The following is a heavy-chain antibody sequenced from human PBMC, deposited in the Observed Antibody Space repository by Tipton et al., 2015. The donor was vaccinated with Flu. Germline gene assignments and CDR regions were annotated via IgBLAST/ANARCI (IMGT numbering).Heavy chain of an antibody. Sequence: TLSLTCTVSGGSISSYYWSWIRQPPGKGLEWIGYIYYSGSTNYNPSLKSRVTISVDTSKNQFSLKLSSVTAADTAVYYCARGSGSGGYVDYYYYGMDVWGQGTTVTVSS. CDR1: GGSISSYY. CDR3: ARGSGSGGYVDYYYYGMDV. J-gene: IGHJ6*02. D-gene: IGHD6-19*01. CDR2: IYYSGST. V-gene: IGHV4-59*01.